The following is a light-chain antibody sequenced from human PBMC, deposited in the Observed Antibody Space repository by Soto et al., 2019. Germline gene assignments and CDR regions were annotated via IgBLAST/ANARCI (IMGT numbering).Light chain of an antibody. CDR2: GAS. V-gene: IGKV3-15*01. J-gene: IGKJ1*01. CDR3: QQYDNWPPWT. CDR1: QSIGTN. Sequence: EIVMTQSPATLSVSPGERATLSCRASQSIGTNLAWYQQKPGQAAILLIYGASTRAAGVPPRFSGSGSGTEFTHTISSLQSEDLAVYSCQQYDNWPPWTFGQGTKVELK.